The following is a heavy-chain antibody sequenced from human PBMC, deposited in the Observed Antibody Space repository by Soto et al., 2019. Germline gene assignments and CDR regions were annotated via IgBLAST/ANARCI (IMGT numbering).Heavy chain of an antibody. D-gene: IGHD2-2*01. Sequence: GGSLRLSCAASGFTFSSYAMSWVRQAPGKGLEWVSAISGSVGSTYYADSVKGRFTISRDNSKNTLYLQMNSLRAEDTAVYYCAKATQIVVVPAAIDLGYWGQGTLVTVSS. CDR1: GFTFSSYA. V-gene: IGHV3-23*01. CDR2: ISGSVGST. J-gene: IGHJ4*02. CDR3: AKATQIVVVPAAIDLGY.